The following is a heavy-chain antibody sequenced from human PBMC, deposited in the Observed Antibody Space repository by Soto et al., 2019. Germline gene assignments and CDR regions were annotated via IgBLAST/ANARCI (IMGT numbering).Heavy chain of an antibody. CDR1: GFTFDDYT. J-gene: IGHJ6*02. V-gene: IGHV3-43*01. D-gene: IGHD2-15*01. CDR2: ISWDGDST. CDR3: AKSYCSGGSCADYYFYYGMDV. Sequence: GGSLRLSCAASGFTFDDYTMHWVRQAPGKGLEWVSLISWDGDSTYYADSVKGRFTISRDNSKNSLYLQMNSPRTEDTALYYCAKSYCSGGSCADYYFYYGMDVWGQGTTVTVSS.